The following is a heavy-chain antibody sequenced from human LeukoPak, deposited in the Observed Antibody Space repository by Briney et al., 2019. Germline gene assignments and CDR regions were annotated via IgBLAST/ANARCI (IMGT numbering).Heavy chain of an antibody. CDR1: GGSISSSNW. CDR3: ARVVSGSPNYYYYYMDV. J-gene: IGHJ6*03. CDR2: IYHSGST. Sequence: SETLSLTCAVSGGSISSSNWWSWVRQPPGKGLEWIGEIYHSGSTNYNPSLKSRVTMSVGTSKNQFSLKLSSVTAADTAVYYCARVVSGSPNYYYYYMDVWGKGTTVTVSS. D-gene: IGHD1-26*01. V-gene: IGHV4-4*02.